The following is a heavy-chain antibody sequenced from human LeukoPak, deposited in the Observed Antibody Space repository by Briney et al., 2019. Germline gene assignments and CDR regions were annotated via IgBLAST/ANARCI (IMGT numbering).Heavy chain of an antibody. D-gene: IGHD3-22*01. V-gene: IGHV1-18*01. CDR2: ISAYNGNT. CDR3: ASAESSGYYGWFDP. J-gene: IGHJ5*02. CDR1: GYTFTSYG. Sequence: ASVKVSCKASGYTFTSYGISWVRQAPGQGLEWMGWISAYNGNTNYAQKLQGRVTMTTDTSTSTAYMELRSLRSDETAVYYCASAESSGYYGWFDPWGQGTLVTVSS.